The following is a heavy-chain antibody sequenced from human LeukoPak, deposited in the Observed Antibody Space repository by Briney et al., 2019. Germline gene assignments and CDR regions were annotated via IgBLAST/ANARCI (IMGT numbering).Heavy chain of an antibody. CDR2: IYYSGST. V-gene: IGHV4-59*01. J-gene: IGHJ5*02. D-gene: IGHD2-2*01. CDR3: ARDGVRYCSSTSCYGLGWFDP. CDR1: GGSISTYY. Sequence: SETLSLTCTVSGGSISTYYWSWIRQPPGKGLEWIGYIYYSGSTNYNPSLKSRVTISVDTSKNQFSLKLSSVTDADTAVYYCARDGVRYCSSTSCYGLGWFDPWGQGTLVTVSS.